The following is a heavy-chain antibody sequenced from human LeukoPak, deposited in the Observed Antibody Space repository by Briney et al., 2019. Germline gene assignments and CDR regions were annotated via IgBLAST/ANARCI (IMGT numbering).Heavy chain of an antibody. CDR1: GGSISSSSYY. Sequence: SETLSLTCTVSGGSISSSSYYWGWIRQPPGKGLEWIGSIYYSGSTYYSPSLRSRITISIDTSKNQFSLKVRSVTAADTAIYYCARIFSGGFRPDYFDSWGQGTLVTVSS. J-gene: IGHJ4*02. V-gene: IGHV4-39*07. CDR3: ARIFSGGFRPDYFDS. D-gene: IGHD3-16*01. CDR2: IYYSGST.